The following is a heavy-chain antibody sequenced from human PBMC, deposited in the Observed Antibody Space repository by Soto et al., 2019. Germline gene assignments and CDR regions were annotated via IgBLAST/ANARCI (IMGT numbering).Heavy chain of an antibody. V-gene: IGHV4-31*03. J-gene: IGHJ4*02. CDR2: IYYSGST. CDR1: GSSIISGGYY. Sequence: PSETLSLTGTVSGSSIISGGYYWSWIRQHPGKGLEWIGYIYYSGSTYYNPSLKSRVTISVDTSKNQFSLKLRSVTAADTAVYYCANTKAALLYFFAYWGQGTLVTVSS. CDR3: ANTKAALLYFFAY. D-gene: IGHD6-25*01.